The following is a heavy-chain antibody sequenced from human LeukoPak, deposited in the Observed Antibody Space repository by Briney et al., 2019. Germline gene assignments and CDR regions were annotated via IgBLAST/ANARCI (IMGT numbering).Heavy chain of an antibody. J-gene: IGHJ4*02. Sequence: GESLKISCKASGYSFTNYWIGWVRQMRGKGLEWMGIIYPGDSDTRYSPSFQGQVTISADKSISTAYLLWSSLKASDTAIYYCARQEYSGSYLDSWGQGTLVTVSS. D-gene: IGHD1-26*01. V-gene: IGHV5-51*01. CDR1: GYSFTNYW. CDR2: IYPGDSDT. CDR3: ARQEYSGSYLDS.